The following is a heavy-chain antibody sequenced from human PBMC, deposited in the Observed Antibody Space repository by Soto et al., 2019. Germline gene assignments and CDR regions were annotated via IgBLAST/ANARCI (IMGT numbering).Heavy chain of an antibody. CDR1: GGSISSSNW. V-gene: IGHV4-4*02. CDR2: IYHSGST. Sequence: QVQLQESGPGLVKPSGTLSLTCAVSGGSISSSNWWSWVRQPPGKGLEWIGEIYHSGSTNYNPSPXXXVTIAVHKSKXXFXLXPSSVSAADTAVYYCARAGDYYGSGSYYRYYYGMDVWGQGTTVTVSS. CDR3: ARAGDYYGSGSYYRYYYGMDV. D-gene: IGHD3-10*01. J-gene: IGHJ6*02.